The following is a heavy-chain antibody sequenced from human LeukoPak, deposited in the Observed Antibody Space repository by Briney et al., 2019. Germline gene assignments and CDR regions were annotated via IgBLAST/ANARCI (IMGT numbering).Heavy chain of an antibody. D-gene: IGHD2-2*01. CDR3: ARALYCSSTSCYLNEYYYYGMDV. CDR1: GYTFTSYG. V-gene: IGHV1-18*01. Sequence: ASVKVSCKASGYTFTSYGISWVRQAPGQGLEWMGWISAYSGNTNYAQKLQGRVTMTTDTSTSTAYMELRSLRSDDTAVYYCARALYCSSTSCYLNEYYYYGMDVWGQGTTVTVSS. CDR2: ISAYSGNT. J-gene: IGHJ6*02.